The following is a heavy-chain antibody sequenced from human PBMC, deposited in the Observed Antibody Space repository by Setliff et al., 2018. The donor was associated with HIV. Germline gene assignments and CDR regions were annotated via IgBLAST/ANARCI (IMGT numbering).Heavy chain of an antibody. CDR1: GGSISSGGYY. D-gene: IGHD6-13*01. V-gene: IGHV4-31*03. CDR3: ARDCRVGWVFTYGMDV. CDR2: IYYSGST. J-gene: IGHJ6*02. Sequence: PSETLSLTCTVSGGSISSGGYYWSWIRQHPGKGLEWIGYIYYSGSTYYNPSLKSRVTISVDTSKNQFSLKLSSVTAADTAVYYCARDCRVGWVFTYGMDVWGQGTLVTVSS.